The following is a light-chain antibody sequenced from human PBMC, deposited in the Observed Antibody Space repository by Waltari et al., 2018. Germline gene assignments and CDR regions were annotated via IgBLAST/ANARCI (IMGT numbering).Light chain of an antibody. J-gene: IGKJ5*01. Sequence: IQMTQSPSSLFASVGDRVTITCRASQSISTALSWYLQKPGKAPKLLIYAASLLQDGVPSRFRGSGSGTDFTLTISSLQAEDVAVYYCQQYYSSPVTFGQGTRLEIK. CDR1: QSISTA. CDR3: QQYYSSPVT. CDR2: AAS. V-gene: IGKV1-6*02.